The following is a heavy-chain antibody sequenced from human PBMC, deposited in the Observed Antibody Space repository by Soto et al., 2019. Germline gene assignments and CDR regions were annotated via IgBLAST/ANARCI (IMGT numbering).Heavy chain of an antibody. D-gene: IGHD6-19*01. Sequence: QVQLQESGPGLVKPSQTLSLTCTVSGGSISSGDYYWSWIRQSPGKGLEWIGYIYYSGSTIYNPSLENRVSMSVDRSRDQVSLTFSSVTAADTALYYCARDEYSSPRGAFDLWGQGTLVTVSS. CDR3: ARDEYSSPRGAFDL. CDR1: GGSISSGDYY. CDR2: IYYSGST. V-gene: IGHV4-30-4*01. J-gene: IGHJ3*01.